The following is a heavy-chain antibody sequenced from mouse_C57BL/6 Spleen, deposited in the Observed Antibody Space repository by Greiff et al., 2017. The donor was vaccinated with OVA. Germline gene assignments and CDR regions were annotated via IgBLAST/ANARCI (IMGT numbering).Heavy chain of an antibody. V-gene: IGHV1-64*01. Sequence: QVQLQQPGAELVKPGASVKLSCKASGYTFTSYWMHWVKQRPGQGLEWIGMIHPNSGSTNYNEKFKSKATLTVDKSSSTAYMQLSSLTSEDSAVYYCARSGGGSSCGNFDYWGQGTTLTVSS. D-gene: IGHD1-1*01. CDR3: ARSGGGSSCGNFDY. J-gene: IGHJ2*01. CDR1: GYTFTSYW. CDR2: IHPNSGST.